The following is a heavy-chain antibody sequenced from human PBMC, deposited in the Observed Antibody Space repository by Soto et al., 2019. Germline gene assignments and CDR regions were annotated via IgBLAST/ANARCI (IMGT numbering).Heavy chain of an antibody. Sequence: LRLSCAASGFTFSSYGMHWVRQAPGKGLEWVAVISYDGSNKYYADSVKGRFTISRDNSKNTLYLQMNSLRAEDTAVYYCAKEERWLQPNYYYYYGMDVWGQGTTVTVSS. CDR2: ISYDGSNK. D-gene: IGHD5-12*01. J-gene: IGHJ6*02. CDR3: AKEERWLQPNYYYYYGMDV. V-gene: IGHV3-30*18. CDR1: GFTFSSYG.